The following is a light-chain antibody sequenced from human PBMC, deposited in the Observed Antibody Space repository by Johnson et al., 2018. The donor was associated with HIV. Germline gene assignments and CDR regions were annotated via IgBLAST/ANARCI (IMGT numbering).Light chain of an antibody. CDR1: SSNIGNNY. Sequence: SVLTQPPSVSAAPGQKVTISCSGSSSNIGNNYVSWYQQLPGTAPKLLICDNNKRPSGIPDRFSGSKSGTSATLGITGLQTGDEADYYCGTWDSSLGGVFGTGTKVPVL. CDR2: DNN. J-gene: IGLJ1*01. V-gene: IGLV1-51*01. CDR3: GTWDSSLGGV.